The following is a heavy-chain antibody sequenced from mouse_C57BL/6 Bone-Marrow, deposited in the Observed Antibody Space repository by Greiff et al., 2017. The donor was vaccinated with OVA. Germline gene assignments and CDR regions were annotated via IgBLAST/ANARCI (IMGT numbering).Heavy chain of an antibody. Sequence: QVQLQQSGAELVKPGASVKISCKASGYTFTAYYINWVKQRPGPGLEWIGKIGPGSGSPYYNEKFKGKATLTADKSYSTAYMQLNSLTSEDSAVYFCAMWGNRYAMDYWGQGTSVTVSS. CDR3: AMWGNRYAMDY. CDR2: IGPGSGSP. CDR1: GYTFTAYY. V-gene: IGHV1-77*01. D-gene: IGHD2-1*01. J-gene: IGHJ4*01.